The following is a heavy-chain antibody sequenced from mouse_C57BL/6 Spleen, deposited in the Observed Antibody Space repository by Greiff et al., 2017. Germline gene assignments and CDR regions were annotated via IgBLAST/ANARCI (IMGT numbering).Heavy chain of an antibody. V-gene: IGHV5-6*01. CDR1: GFTFSSYG. Sequence: EVQLQESGGDLVKPGGSLKLSCAASGFTFSSYGMSWVRQTPDKRLEWVATISSGGSYTYYPDSVKGRFTISRDNAKNTLYLQMSSLKSEDTAMYYCARLGDGLDYWGQGTLVTVSA. CDR3: ARLGDGLDY. D-gene: IGHD3-3*01. CDR2: ISSGGSYT. J-gene: IGHJ3*01.